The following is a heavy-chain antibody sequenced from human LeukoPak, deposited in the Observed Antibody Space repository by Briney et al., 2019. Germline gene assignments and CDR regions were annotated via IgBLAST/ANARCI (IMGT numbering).Heavy chain of an antibody. Sequence: SETLSLTCAVYGGSFSGYYWSWIRQPPGKGLEWIGEINHSGSTNYNPSLKSRVTISVDTSKNQFSLKLSSVTAADTAVYHCARGRPYYDFWSGYQNWFDPWGQGTLVTVSS. CDR3: ARGRPYYDFWSGYQNWFDP. J-gene: IGHJ5*02. V-gene: IGHV4-34*01. CDR1: GGSFSGYY. D-gene: IGHD3-3*01. CDR2: INHSGST.